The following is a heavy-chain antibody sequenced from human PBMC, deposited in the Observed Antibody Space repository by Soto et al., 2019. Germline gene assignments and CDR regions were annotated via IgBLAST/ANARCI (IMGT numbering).Heavy chain of an antibody. D-gene: IGHD6-13*01. CDR3: ARALRSSSWFLESYYYYYYGMDV. CDR1: GGSISSYY. CDR2: IYYSGST. J-gene: IGHJ6*02. Sequence: PSETLSLTCTVSGGSISSYYWSWIRQPPGKGLEWIGYIYYSGSTNYNPSLKSRVTISVDTSKNQFSLKLSSVTAADTAVYYCARALRSSSWFLESYYYYYYGMDVWGQGATVTVSS. V-gene: IGHV4-59*01.